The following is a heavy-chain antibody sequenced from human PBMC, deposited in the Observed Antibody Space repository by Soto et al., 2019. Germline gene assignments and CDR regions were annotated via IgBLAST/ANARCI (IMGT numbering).Heavy chain of an antibody. Sequence: PGGSLRLSCAASGFTFSSYAMSWVRQAPGKGLEWVSVISGSGGSTYYADPVKGRFTISRDNSKNTLYLQMNSLRAEDTAVYYCAKDPRSGPNYYTSGSYLFDYWGQGTLVTVSS. D-gene: IGHD3-10*01. CDR1: GFTFSSYA. V-gene: IGHV3-23*01. CDR2: ISGSGGST. CDR3: AKDPRSGPNYYTSGSYLFDY. J-gene: IGHJ4*02.